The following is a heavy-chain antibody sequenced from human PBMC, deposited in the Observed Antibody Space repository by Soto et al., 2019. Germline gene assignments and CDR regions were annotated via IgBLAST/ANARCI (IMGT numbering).Heavy chain of an antibody. CDR2: IYYSGST. J-gene: IGHJ4*02. Sequence: SETLSLTCIVSGGSLSSYYWSWIRQPPGKGLEWIGYIYYSGSTNYNPSLKSRVTMSVDTSKNQFSLRLSSVTAADTAVYYCARTCGSTNDYWGQGTLVTVSS. D-gene: IGHD2-21*01. CDR3: ARTCGSTNDY. CDR1: GGSLSSYY. V-gene: IGHV4-59*01.